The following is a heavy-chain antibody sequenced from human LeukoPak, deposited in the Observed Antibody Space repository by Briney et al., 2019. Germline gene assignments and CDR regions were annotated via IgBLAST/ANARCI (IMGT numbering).Heavy chain of an antibody. V-gene: IGHV4-61*02. CDR2: IYTSGST. CDR1: GGSISSGSYY. CDR3: ARGVGITPTY. D-gene: IGHD1-26*01. J-gene: IGHJ4*02. Sequence: SETLSLTCTVSGGSISSGSYYWRWIRQPAGKGLEWIGRIYTSGSTNYNPSLKSRDTISVDTSKNQFSLKLSSVTAADTAVYYCARGVGITPTYWGQGTLVTVSS.